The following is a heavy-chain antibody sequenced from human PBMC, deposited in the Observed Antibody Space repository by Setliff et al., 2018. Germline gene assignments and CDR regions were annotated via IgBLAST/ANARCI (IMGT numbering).Heavy chain of an antibody. CDR2: ISAYNGNT. Sequence: ASVKVSCKASGYIFNTFGISWVRRAPGQGLEWMGWISAYNGNTNYAQKLQGRVTMTTDTSTSTAYMELRSLRSDDTAVYYCARYITGTTPADYWGQGTLVTVSS. CDR1: GYIFNTFG. CDR3: ARYITGTTPADY. D-gene: IGHD1-7*01. J-gene: IGHJ4*02. V-gene: IGHV1-18*01.